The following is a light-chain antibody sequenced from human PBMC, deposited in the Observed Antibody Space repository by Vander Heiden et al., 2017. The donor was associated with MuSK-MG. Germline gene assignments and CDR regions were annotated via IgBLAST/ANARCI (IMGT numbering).Light chain of an antibody. CDR3: QHDDKDPNT. Sequence: DIHITQPPSSLSASVGDRVTITCQASQDINNHVNWYQQKPGKAPKLLIFDASNLQTGVPARCSGSGSGTDFTFTINSLQPEDFATYHCQHDDKDPNTFGQGTMLEIK. V-gene: IGKV1-33*01. CDR2: DAS. CDR1: QDINNH. J-gene: IGKJ2*01.